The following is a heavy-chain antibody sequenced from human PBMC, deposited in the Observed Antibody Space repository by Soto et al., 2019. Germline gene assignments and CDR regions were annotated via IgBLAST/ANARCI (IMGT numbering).Heavy chain of an antibody. D-gene: IGHD2-15*01. Sequence: EAAVKVSCKASGYTFTGYYMHWVRQAPGHGLERMGWINPNSGGTNYAQKFQGRVTMTRDTSISTAYMELSRLRSDDTAVYYCARSGYGSGGSCYLAHYSGQGTMVPVSS. CDR3: ARSGYGSGGSCYLAHY. CDR2: INPNSGGT. J-gene: IGHJ4*02. V-gene: IGHV1-2*02. CDR1: GYTFTGYY.